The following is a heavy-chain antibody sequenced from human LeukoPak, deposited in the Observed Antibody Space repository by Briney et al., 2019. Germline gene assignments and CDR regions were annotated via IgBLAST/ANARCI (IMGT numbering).Heavy chain of an antibody. D-gene: IGHD6-19*01. Sequence: PGGSLRLSCAASGFTFSTYDIHWVRQAPGKGLEWVAVISYDGSNKYYADSVKGRFTISRDNSKNTLYLQMNSLRAEDTAVYYCARDGSIAVAGRIDYWGQGTLVTVSS. J-gene: IGHJ4*02. CDR2: ISYDGSNK. CDR3: ARDGSIAVAGRIDY. CDR1: GFTFSTYD. V-gene: IGHV3-30-3*01.